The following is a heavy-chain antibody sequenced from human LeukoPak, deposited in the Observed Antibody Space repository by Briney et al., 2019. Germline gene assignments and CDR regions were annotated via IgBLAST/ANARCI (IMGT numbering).Heavy chain of an antibody. D-gene: IGHD3-16*02. CDR2: IWYDGSNK. J-gene: IGHJ4*02. V-gene: IGHV3-33*01. CDR1: GFTFSSYG. Sequence: TGGSLRLSCAASGFTFSSYGMHWVRQAPGKGLEWVAVIWYDGSNKYYADSVKGRFTISRDNSKNTLYLQMNSLRAEDTAVYYCARVGMITFGGVIVLPDYWGQGTLVTVSS. CDR3: ARVGMITFGGVIVLPDY.